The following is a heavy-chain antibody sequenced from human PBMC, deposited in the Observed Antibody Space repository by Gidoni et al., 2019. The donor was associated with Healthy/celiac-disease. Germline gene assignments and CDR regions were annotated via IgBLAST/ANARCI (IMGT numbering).Heavy chain of an antibody. CDR1: GCPVLRYG. CDR3: ARDERRRRQQLVPDY. J-gene: IGHJ4*02. Sequence: QVQLGESGGGVVRPGGSLGLPCEASGCPVLRYGMHWVRQAPGKGLEWVAVIWYDGSNKYYADSVKGRFTISRDNSKNTLYLQMNSLRAEDTAVYYCARDERRRRQQLVPDYWGQGTLVTVSS. V-gene: IGHV3-33*01. CDR2: IWYDGSNK. D-gene: IGHD6-13*01.